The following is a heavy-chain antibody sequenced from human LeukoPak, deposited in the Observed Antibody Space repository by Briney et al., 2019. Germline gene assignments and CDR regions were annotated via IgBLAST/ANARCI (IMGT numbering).Heavy chain of an antibody. D-gene: IGHD3-16*02. J-gene: IGHJ4*02. V-gene: IGHV1-24*01. CDR1: GYTLTELS. CDR2: FDPEDGET. Sequence: GASVKVSCKVSGYTLTELSMHWVRQAPGKGLEWMGGFDPEDGETIYAQRFQGRVTMTEDTSTDTAYMELSSLRSEDTAVYYCATDRYYDYVWGSYRYHIFDYWGQGTLVTVSS. CDR3: ATDRYYDYVWGSYRYHIFDY.